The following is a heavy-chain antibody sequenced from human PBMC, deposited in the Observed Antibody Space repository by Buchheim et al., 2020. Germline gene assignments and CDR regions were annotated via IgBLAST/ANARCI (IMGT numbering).Heavy chain of an antibody. V-gene: IGHV3-48*03. Sequence: EVQLVESGGGLVQPGGSLRLSCAASGFTFSSYEMNWVRQAPGKGLEWVSYISSSGSTIYYADSVKGRFTISRDNAKNSLYLKMNSLRAEDTAVYYCASSRGKKTKYYGMDVWGQGTT. CDR1: GFTFSSYE. CDR2: ISSSGSTI. J-gene: IGHJ6*02. CDR3: ASSRGKKTKYYGMDV. D-gene: IGHD3-16*01.